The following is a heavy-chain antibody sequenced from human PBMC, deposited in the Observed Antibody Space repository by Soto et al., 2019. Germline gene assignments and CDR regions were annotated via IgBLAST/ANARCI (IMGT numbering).Heavy chain of an antibody. D-gene: IGHD5-12*01. CDR2: ISGSGGST. V-gene: IGHV3-23*01. Sequence: GGSLRLSCAASGFTFSSYAMSWVRQAPGKGLEWVSAISGSGGSTYYADSVKGRFTISRDNSKNTLYLQMNSLRAEDTAVYYCAKCSPKWLHVLNWFDPWGQGSLVTVSS. J-gene: IGHJ5*02. CDR3: AKCSPKWLHVLNWFDP. CDR1: GFTFSSYA.